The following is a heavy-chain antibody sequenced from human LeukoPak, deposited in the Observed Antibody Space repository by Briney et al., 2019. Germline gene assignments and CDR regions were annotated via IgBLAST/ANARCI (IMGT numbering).Heavy chain of an antibody. J-gene: IGHJ4*02. D-gene: IGHD5-24*01. CDR1: GGSISSYY. CDR3: ARVPIPDGYNVDY. CDR2: IYYSGST. Sequence: SETLSLTCTVSGGSISSYYWSWIRQPPGKGLEWIGYIYYSGSTNYNPSLKSRVTISVDTSKNQFSLKLSSVTAADTAVYYCARVPIPDGYNVDYWGQGTLVTVSS. V-gene: IGHV4-59*01.